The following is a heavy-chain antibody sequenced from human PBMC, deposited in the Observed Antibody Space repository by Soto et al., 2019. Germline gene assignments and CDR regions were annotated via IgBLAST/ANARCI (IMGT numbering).Heavy chain of an antibody. CDR3: ARGGPVIIPAATNWFDP. V-gene: IGHV1-69*06. D-gene: IGHD2-2*02. J-gene: IGHJ5*02. CDR1: GGFNSYS. Sequence: QVQLVQSGAEVKKPGSSVKVSCRGSGGFNSYSISWVRQAPGQGLEWMGWIIPIFPTPTYAQKFQGRVTLTANKSTDTSSMELSRLTSEDTAVYYCARGGPVIIPAATNWFDPWGQGTLVSVSA. CDR2: IIPIFPTP.